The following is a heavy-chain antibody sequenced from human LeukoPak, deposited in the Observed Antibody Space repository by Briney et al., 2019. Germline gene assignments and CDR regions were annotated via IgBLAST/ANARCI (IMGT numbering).Heavy chain of an antibody. CDR3: AKDLYYGPHAFHV. J-gene: IGHJ3*01. CDR1: GFAVSSNY. Sequence: PGGSLRLSCAASGFAVSSNYMSWVRQAPGKGLEWVSGIGGDGDSTYYADSVKGRFTISRDNPNNMLFLRMSSLRAEDTAIYYCAKDLYYGPHAFHVWGQGTMVIVSS. D-gene: IGHD2-8*01. CDR2: IGGDGDST. V-gene: IGHV3-23*01.